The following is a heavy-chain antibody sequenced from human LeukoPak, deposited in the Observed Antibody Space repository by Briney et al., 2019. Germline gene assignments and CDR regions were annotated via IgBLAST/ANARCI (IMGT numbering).Heavy chain of an antibody. Sequence: GGSLRLSCAASGFTFSSYWMNWVRQAPGKGLVWVSRINSDGSSTIYADSVKGRFTISRDNAKNTLYLQMNSLRAEDTAQYYCARFQFTADLDLWGRGTLVTVSS. D-gene: IGHD3-16*01. V-gene: IGHV3-74*01. CDR2: INSDGSST. CDR1: GFTFSSYW. CDR3: ARFQFTADLDL. J-gene: IGHJ2*01.